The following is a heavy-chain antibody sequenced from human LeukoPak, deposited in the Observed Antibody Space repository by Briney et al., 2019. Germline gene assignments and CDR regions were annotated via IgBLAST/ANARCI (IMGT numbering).Heavy chain of an antibody. CDR1: GGTFSNYA. CDR3: ATDGTKELGNVGYWYFDL. CDR2: FDPEDGET. V-gene: IGHV1-24*01. Sequence: ASVKVSCKASGGTFSNYAISWVRQAPGKGLEWMGGFDPEDGETIYAQKFQGRVTMTEDTSTDTAYMELSSLRSEDTAVYYCATDGTKELGNVGYWYFDLWGRGTLVTVSS. D-gene: IGHD7-27*01. J-gene: IGHJ2*01.